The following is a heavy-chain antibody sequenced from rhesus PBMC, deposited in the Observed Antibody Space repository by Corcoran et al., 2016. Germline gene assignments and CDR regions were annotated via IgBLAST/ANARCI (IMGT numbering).Heavy chain of an antibody. CDR1: GGSISSNY. D-gene: IGHD5-42*01. CDR3: AREWGYSGYGNFDY. J-gene: IGHJ4*01. Sequence: QLQLQESGPGLVKPSETLSLTCAVSGGSISSNYWSWIRQPPGKGLEGIGPISGSGRNPDSDPSLNSRVTFATDTAKNQFSRRLSSVTAADTTVYYCAREWGYSGYGNFDYWGQGVLVTVSS. V-gene: IGHV4-173*01. CDR2: ISGSGRNP.